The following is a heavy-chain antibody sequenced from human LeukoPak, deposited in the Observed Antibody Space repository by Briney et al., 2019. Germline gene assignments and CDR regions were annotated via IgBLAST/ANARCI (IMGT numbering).Heavy chain of an antibody. V-gene: IGHV3-53*01. D-gene: IGHD6-19*01. Sequence: GGSLRLSCAASGFTVSSNYMSWVRQAPGKGLEWVSVIYNGGSTYYADSVKGRFTISRDNSKNTLYLQMNSLRAEDTAVYYCARSYSSGWYGYFDYWGQGTLVTVSS. J-gene: IGHJ4*02. CDR3: ARSYSSGWYGYFDY. CDR1: GFTVSSNY. CDR2: IYNGGST.